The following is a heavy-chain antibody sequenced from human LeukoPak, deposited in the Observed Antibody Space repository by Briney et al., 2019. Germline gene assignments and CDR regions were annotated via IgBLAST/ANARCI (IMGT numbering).Heavy chain of an antibody. D-gene: IGHD5-12*01. V-gene: IGHV3-23*01. Sequence: GGSLRLSCAASGFTFSTYTMYWVRHPPGKGLEWVSAISGGGGNTYYADSVKGRFTISRDNSKNTLYLQMNSLRAEDTAVYYCAKDVASFYYYGMDVWGQGTTVTVSS. J-gene: IGHJ6*02. CDR2: ISGGGGNT. CDR1: GFTFSTYT. CDR3: AKDVASFYYYGMDV.